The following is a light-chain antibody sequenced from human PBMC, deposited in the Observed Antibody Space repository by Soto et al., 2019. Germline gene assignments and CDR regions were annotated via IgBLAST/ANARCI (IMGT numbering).Light chain of an antibody. CDR2: WAS. J-gene: IGKJ4*01. V-gene: IGKV3-15*01. CDR3: QQYYSSSLT. CDR1: QSVSNN. Sequence: EVVLTQSPVTLSMSPGERATLSCRASQSVSNNLAWYQQKPGQPPRLLIYWASTRDSGVPDRFSGSGSGTDFTLTITRLQAEDVAVYYCQQYYSSSLTFDGGTKVEIK.